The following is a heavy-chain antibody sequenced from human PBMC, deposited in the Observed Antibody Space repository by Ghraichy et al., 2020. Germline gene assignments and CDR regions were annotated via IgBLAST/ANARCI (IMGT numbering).Heavy chain of an antibody. Sequence: SQTLSLTCTVSGGSISSYYWSWIRQPPGKGLEWIGYIYYSGSTNYNPSLKSRVTISVDTSKNQFSLKLSSVTAADTAVYYCARAVEYSSSDPLGYWGQGTLVTVSS. D-gene: IGHD6-6*01. CDR3: ARAVEYSSSDPLGY. CDR1: GGSISSYY. J-gene: IGHJ4*02. CDR2: IYYSGST. V-gene: IGHV4-59*01.